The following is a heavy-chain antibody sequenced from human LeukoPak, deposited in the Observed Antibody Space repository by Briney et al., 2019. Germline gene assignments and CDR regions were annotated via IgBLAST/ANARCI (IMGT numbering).Heavy chain of an antibody. CDR1: GFTFSSYA. CDR2: ISGSGGST. D-gene: IGHD2-15*01. J-gene: IGHJ4*02. V-gene: IGHV3-23*01. Sequence: GGSLRLSCAASGFTFSSYAMSWVRQAPGKGLEWVSAISGSGGSTYYADSVKGRFTISRDNSKNTLYLQMNSLRVEDTAIYYCAKGRGYCTGGSCYSDYWGQGTLVAVSS. CDR3: AKGRGYCTGGSCYSDY.